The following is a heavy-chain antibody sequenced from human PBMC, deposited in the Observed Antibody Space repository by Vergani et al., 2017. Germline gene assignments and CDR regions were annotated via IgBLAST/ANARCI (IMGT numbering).Heavy chain of an antibody. CDR3: AREAGGAAPFDY. V-gene: IGHV4-31*03. J-gene: IGHJ4*02. D-gene: IGHD6-6*01. Sequence: QVQLPESGPGLVKPSQTLSLTCTVSGGSISSGGYYWSWIRQHPGKGLEWIGYIYYSGSTYYHTSLKSRVTISVDTSKNQFSLKLSAVTAADTAVYYCAREAGGAAPFDYWGQGTLVTVSS. CDR1: GGSISSGGYY. CDR2: IYYSGST.